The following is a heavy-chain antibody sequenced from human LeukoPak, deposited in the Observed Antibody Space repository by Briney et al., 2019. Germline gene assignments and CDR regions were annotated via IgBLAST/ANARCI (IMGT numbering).Heavy chain of an antibody. D-gene: IGHD3-9*01. V-gene: IGHV4-4*02. CDR1: GASISSDKW. Sequence: PSGTLSLTCAVSGASISSDKWWTWVRQPPGKGLEWIAEIYHNGNTNYNPSLKSRVTISVDKSENQFSLKLSSLSAADTAMYYCATYDILTGYWGGTTYWGQGILVTVSS. CDR3: ATYDILTGYWGGTTY. J-gene: IGHJ4*02. CDR2: IYHNGNT.